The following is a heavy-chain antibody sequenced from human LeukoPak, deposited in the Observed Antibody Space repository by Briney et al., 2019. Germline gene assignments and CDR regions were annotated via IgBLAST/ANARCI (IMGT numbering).Heavy chain of an antibody. CDR2: IWYDGSNK. D-gene: IGHD2-15*01. CDR1: GFTFSSYG. Sequence: PGGSLRLSCAASGFTFSSYGMHWVRQAPGKGLEWVAVIWYDGSNKYYADSVKGRFTISRDNAKNSLYLQMNSLRAEDTAVYYCARWSRYCSGGSCRGGGIDYWGQGTLVTVSS. CDR3: ARWSRYCSGGSCRGGGIDY. V-gene: IGHV3-33*03. J-gene: IGHJ4*02.